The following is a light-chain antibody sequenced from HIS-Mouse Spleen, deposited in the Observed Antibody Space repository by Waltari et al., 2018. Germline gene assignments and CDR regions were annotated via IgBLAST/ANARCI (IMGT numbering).Light chain of an antibody. V-gene: IGKV1-5*03. CDR2: KAS. Sequence: DIQMTQSPSTLSASVGDRVTITCRASQSISSWLAWYQQKPGKAPKLLIDKASSLESGVPSRFSGSGSGTEFTLTISSLQPDDFATDYCQQYNSYWTFGQGTKVEIK. J-gene: IGKJ1*01. CDR3: QQYNSYWT. CDR1: QSISSW.